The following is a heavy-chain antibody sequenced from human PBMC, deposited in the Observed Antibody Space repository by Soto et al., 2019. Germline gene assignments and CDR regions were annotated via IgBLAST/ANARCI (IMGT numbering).Heavy chain of an antibody. Sequence: QVQLVQSGAEVKKPGSSVKVSCKASGGTFSSYAISWVRQAPGQGLEWMGGIIPIFGTANYAQKFQGRVTITADESTSTAYMELSSLRSEDTAVHYCARVANEILWYQLRLISYYYYYGMDVWGQGTTVTVSS. CDR2: IIPIFGTA. J-gene: IGHJ6*02. D-gene: IGHD2-2*01. V-gene: IGHV1-69*01. CDR3: ARVANEILWYQLRLISYYYYYGMDV. CDR1: GGTFSSYA.